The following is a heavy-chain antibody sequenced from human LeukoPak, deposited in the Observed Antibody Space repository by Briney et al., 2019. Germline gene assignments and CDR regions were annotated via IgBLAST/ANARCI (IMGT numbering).Heavy chain of an antibody. CDR3: ARHVITMVRGVITYYYYYYGMDV. CDR2: IYYSGST. V-gene: IGHV4-39*01. D-gene: IGHD3-10*01. CDR1: GGSISSSSYY. Sequence: SETLSLTCTVSGGSISSSSYYWGWIRQPPGKGLEWIGSIYYSGSTYYNPSLKSRVTISVDTSKNQFSLKLSSVTAVDTAVYYCARHVITMVRGVITYYYYYYGMDVWGQGTTVTVSS. J-gene: IGHJ6*02.